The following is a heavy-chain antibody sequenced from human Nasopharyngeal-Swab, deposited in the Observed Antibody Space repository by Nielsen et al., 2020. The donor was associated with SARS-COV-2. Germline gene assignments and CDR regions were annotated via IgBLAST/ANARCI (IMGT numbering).Heavy chain of an antibody. CDR3: ASERWLQSSFDY. CDR1: GFTFSSYW. CDR2: IKQDGSEK. V-gene: IGHV3-7*01. J-gene: IGHJ4*02. D-gene: IGHD5-24*01. Sequence: GESLKISCAASGFTFSSYWMSWVRQAPGKGLEWVANIKQDGSEKYYVDPVKGRFTISRDNAKNSLYLQMNSLRAEDTAVYYCASERWLQSSFDYWGQGTLVTVSS.